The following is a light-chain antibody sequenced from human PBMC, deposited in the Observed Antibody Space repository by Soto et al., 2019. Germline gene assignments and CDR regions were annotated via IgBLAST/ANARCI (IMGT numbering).Light chain of an antibody. Sequence: QSVLTQPPSASGSPGQSVTISCTGTSSDVGGYNYVSWYQQHPGKAPTLMIYEVSKRPSGVPDRFSGSKSGNTASLTVSGLQAEDEADYFCSSYAGSNVVFGGGTKVTVL. J-gene: IGLJ2*01. V-gene: IGLV2-8*01. CDR1: SSDVGGYNY. CDR2: EVS. CDR3: SSYAGSNVV.